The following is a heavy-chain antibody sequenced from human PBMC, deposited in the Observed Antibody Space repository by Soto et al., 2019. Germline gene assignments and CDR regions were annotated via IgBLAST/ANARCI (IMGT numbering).Heavy chain of an antibody. CDR1: GFTFSSYS. D-gene: IGHD3-10*01. J-gene: IGHJ4*02. Sequence: PGGSLRLSCAASGFTFSSYSMNWVRQAPGKGLEWVSSISSSSSYIYYADSVKGRLTISRDNAKNSLYLQMNSLRAEDTAVYYCARVGYYGSASYGPFDYWGQGTLVTVSS. V-gene: IGHV3-21*01. CDR2: ISSSSSYI. CDR3: ARVGYYGSASYGPFDY.